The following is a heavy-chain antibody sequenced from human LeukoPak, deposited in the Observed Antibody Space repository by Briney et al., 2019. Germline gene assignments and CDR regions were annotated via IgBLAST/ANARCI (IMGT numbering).Heavy chain of an antibody. V-gene: IGHV3-23*01. CDR2: VSGRDDST. J-gene: IGHJ4*02. D-gene: IGHD3-9*01. CDR3: AKWGDYDILTGYYDPDY. CDR1: GFTFSNYA. Sequence: GGSRRLSCAASGFTFSNYAMSWVRQAPGKGLEWVSAVSGRDDSTYYADSVKGRFTISRDTSKNTLYLQMNSLRAEDTAVYYCAKWGDYDILTGYYDPDYWGQGTLVTVSS.